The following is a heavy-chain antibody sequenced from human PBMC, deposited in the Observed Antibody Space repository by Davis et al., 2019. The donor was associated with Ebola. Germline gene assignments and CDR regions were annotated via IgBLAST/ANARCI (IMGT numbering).Heavy chain of an antibody. CDR3: ATGDPSV. D-gene: IGHD6-6*01. CDR2: ISSTSFYK. Sequence: PGGSLRLSCEASGFHFSSSSMNWFRQPPGKGLEWVSSISSTSFYKYYEDSAKGRFFMSRDNAKNSLYLQMISLRVEDTAIYYCATGDPSVWGQGTLVSVSS. CDR1: GFHFSSSS. V-gene: IGHV3-21*06. J-gene: IGHJ4*02.